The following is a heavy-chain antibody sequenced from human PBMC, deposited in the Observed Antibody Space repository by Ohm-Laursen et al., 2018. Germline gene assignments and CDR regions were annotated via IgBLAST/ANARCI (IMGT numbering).Heavy chain of an antibody. CDR2: ISYDGSNK. J-gene: IGHJ4*02. V-gene: IGHV3-30*18. D-gene: IGHD3-9*01. Sequence: SLRLSCAASGFSLSSYWMSWVRQAPGKGLEWVAVISYDGSNKYYADSVKGRFTISRDNSKNTLYLQMNSLRAEDTAVYYCAKAHRRILTGYLDYWGQGTLVTVSS. CDR1: GFSLSSYW. CDR3: AKAHRRILTGYLDY.